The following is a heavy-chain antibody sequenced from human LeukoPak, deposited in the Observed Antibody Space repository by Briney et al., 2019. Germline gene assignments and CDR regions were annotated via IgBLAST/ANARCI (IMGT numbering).Heavy chain of an antibody. CDR3: VRGYYDSSGSSNTFDI. CDR2: IYTSGNT. J-gene: IGHJ3*02. Sequence: SETLSLTCTVSDGSISNYYWSWIRQPAGKGLEWIGRIYTSGNTNYNPSLKSRVTMSVDTSKNQFSLKLSSVTAADTAVYYSVRGYYDSSGSSNTFDIWGQGTMVTVSS. D-gene: IGHD3-22*01. CDR1: DGSISNYY. V-gene: IGHV4-4*07.